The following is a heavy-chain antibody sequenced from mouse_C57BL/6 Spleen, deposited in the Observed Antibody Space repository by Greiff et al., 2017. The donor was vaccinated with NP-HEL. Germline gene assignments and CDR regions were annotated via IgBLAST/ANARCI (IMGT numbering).Heavy chain of an antibody. CDR2: IDPETGGT. CDR1: GYTFTDYE. D-gene: IGHD4-1*01. CDR3: TRRGTGLYFDV. J-gene: IGHJ1*03. Sequence: VKLMESGAELVRPGASVTLSCKASGYTFTDYEMHWVKQTPVHGLEWIGAIDPETGGTAYNQKFKGKAILTADKSSSTAYLELRSLTSEDSAVSYCTRRGTGLYFDVWGTGTTVTVSS. V-gene: IGHV1-15*01.